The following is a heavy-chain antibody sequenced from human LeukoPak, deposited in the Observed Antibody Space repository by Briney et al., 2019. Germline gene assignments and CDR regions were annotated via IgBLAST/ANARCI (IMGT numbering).Heavy chain of an antibody. Sequence: ASVKVSCKASGYTFTGYYMHWVRQAPGQGLEWMGRISAYNGNTNYAQKLQGRVTMTTDTSTSTAYMELRSLRSDDTAVYYCARYSGSYRYYYYMDVWGKGTTVTVSS. CDR3: ARYSGSYRYYYYMDV. V-gene: IGHV1-18*04. CDR2: ISAYNGNT. J-gene: IGHJ6*03. CDR1: GYTFTGYY. D-gene: IGHD1-26*01.